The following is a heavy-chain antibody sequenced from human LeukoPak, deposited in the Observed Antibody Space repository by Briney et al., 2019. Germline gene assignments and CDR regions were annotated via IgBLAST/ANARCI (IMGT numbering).Heavy chain of an antibody. CDR2: IYSGGST. CDR3: ASVEMATIVEPYSDY. Sequence: GGSLRLSCAASGFTVSSNYMSWVRQAPGRGLEWVSVIYSGGSTYYADSVKGRFTISRDNSKNTLYLQMNSLRAEDTAVYYCASVEMATIVEPYSDYWGQGTLVTASS. D-gene: IGHD5-24*01. V-gene: IGHV3-53*01. CDR1: GFTVSSNY. J-gene: IGHJ4*02.